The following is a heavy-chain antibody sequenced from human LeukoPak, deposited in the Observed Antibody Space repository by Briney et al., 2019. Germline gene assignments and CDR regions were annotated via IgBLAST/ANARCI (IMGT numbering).Heavy chain of an antibody. J-gene: IGHJ4*02. CDR2: ISSSGTYV. Sequence: GGSLRLSCAASGFTFSSYSMNWVRQAPGKGLEWVSSISSSGTYVYYADSVKGRFTISRDNAKNSLSLQMSSLRAEDTAVYFCVRTINYSFDYWGQGTLVTVSS. CDR3: VRTINYSFDY. V-gene: IGHV3-21*01. D-gene: IGHD1-1*01. CDR1: GFTFSSYS.